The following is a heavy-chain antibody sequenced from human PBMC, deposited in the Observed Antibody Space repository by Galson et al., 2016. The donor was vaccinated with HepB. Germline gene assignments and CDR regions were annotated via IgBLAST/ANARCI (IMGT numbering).Heavy chain of an antibody. Sequence: ETLSLNCTVSGGSFSSGFYYWGWFRQPPGKGLEWIGSIYYIGSTHYNASLQCQVTISGDTSNNQFSLKMYYVSASDTAVYYCGGQKYCSGGSCLFKETDYWGQGTMVAVSS. D-gene: IGHD2-15*01. V-gene: IGHV4-39*01. CDR1: GGSFSSGFYY. J-gene: IGHJ4*02. CDR3: GGQKYCSGGSCLFKETDY. CDR2: IYYIGST.